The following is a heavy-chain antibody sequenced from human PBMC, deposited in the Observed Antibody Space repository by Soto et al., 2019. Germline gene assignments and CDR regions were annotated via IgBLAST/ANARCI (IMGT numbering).Heavy chain of an antibody. CDR3: ARGGIAARPSGYYYMDV. CDR2: INHSGST. Sequence: QVQLQQWGAGLLKPSETLSLTCVVYGGSFSGYYWSWIRQPPGKGLEWIGEINHSGSTNYNPSLKSRVTISVDTSKNQFSLKLSSVTAADTAVYYCARGGIAARPSGYYYMDVWGKGTTVTVSS. CDR1: GGSFSGYY. D-gene: IGHD6-6*01. J-gene: IGHJ6*03. V-gene: IGHV4-34*01.